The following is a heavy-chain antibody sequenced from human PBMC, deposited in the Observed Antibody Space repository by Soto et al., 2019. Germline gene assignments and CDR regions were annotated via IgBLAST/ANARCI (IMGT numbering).Heavy chain of an antibody. J-gene: IGHJ3*02. Sequence: QVQLVQSGAEVKKPGSSVKVSCKASGGTFSSYAISWVRQAPGQRLEWMGGIIPIFGTANYAQKFQGRVTITADKSTSTAYMELSSLRSEDTAVYYCARWAVVVPAALGGAFDIWVQGTMVTVSS. D-gene: IGHD2-2*01. CDR1: GGTFSSYA. CDR2: IIPIFGTA. V-gene: IGHV1-69*06. CDR3: ARWAVVVPAALGGAFDI.